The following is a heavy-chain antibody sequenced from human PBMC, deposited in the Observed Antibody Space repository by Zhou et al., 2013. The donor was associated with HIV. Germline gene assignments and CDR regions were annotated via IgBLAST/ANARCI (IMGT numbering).Heavy chain of an antibody. Sequence: QVQLLQSGAEVKPPGASVKVSCKASGYTFTTYYIHWVRQAPGQGLEWMGMINPTGGGTTYTQKFQGRVTMIRDTSTSTVYMELSSLRSEDTAVYYCAREAITTSFDYWGQGTLVHRLL. D-gene: IGHD3-22*01. CDR2: INPTGGGT. CDR3: AREAITTSFDY. J-gene: IGHJ4*02. CDR1: GYTFTTYY. V-gene: IGHV1-46*01.